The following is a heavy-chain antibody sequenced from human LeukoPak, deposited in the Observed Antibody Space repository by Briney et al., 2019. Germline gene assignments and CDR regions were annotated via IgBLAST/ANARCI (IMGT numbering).Heavy chain of an antibody. J-gene: IGHJ4*02. D-gene: IGHD2-2*01. CDR3: ARPFYCTSTYCIGAVDY. CDR2: ITSSDSTI. V-gene: IGHV3-48*03. Sequence: QPGGSLRLSCAASGFTFSIYDMNWVRQAPGKGLEWISQITSSDSTIYYADSVKGRFTISRDNAKNSLYLQMDSLRAEDTAVYYCARPFYCTSTYCIGAVDYWGQGTLVTVSS. CDR1: GFTFSIYD.